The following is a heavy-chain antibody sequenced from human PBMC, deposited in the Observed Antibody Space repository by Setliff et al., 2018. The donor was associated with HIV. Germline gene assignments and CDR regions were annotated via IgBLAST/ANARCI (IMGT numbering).Heavy chain of an antibody. V-gene: IGHV3-48*01. CDR1: GFVFTDHS. J-gene: IGHJ4*02. CDR3: VRDQLRWPERWDFDF. Sequence: GGSLRLSCAASGFVFTDHSLHWVRQAPGEGLEWISYISATGTTVSYADSVRGRFIISRDSVRNEVYLQMKSLRVDDTALYYCVRDQLRWPERWDFDFWGQGTLVTVTS. CDR2: ISATGTTV. D-gene: IGHD1-26*01.